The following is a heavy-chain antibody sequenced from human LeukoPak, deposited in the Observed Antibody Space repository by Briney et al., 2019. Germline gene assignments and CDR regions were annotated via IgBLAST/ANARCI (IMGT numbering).Heavy chain of an antibody. V-gene: IGHV3-23*01. CDR2: ISGSGGST. Sequence: GGSLRLSCAASGFTFSSYAMSWDRQAPGKGLEWVSVISGSGGSTYHADSVKGRFTISRDNSKNTLYLQMNSLRVEDTAVYYCAKPGPLWQYYFDYWGQGTLVTVSS. J-gene: IGHJ4*02. CDR1: GFTFSSYA. D-gene: IGHD2-21*01. CDR3: AKPGPLWQYYFDY.